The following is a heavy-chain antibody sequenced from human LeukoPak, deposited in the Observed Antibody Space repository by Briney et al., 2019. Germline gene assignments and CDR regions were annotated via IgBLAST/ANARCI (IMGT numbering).Heavy chain of an antibody. CDR1: GFPFSIYW. Sequence: GGSLRLSCAASGFPFSIYWMHWVRQAPGKGLVWVSSINSDESDIKYADSVKGRFTISRDNAKNTVSLQMNSLRAEDTAVYYCARRTTLACHYWGEGILLT. CDR2: INSDESDI. J-gene: IGHJ1*01. CDR3: ARRTTLACHY. V-gene: IGHV3-74*01. D-gene: IGHD1-1*01.